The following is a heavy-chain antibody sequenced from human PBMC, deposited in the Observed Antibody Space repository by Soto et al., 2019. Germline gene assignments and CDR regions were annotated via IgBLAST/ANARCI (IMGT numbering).Heavy chain of an antibody. D-gene: IGHD2-2*01. Sequence: QVQLVQSGAEVKKPGSSVKVSCKASGGTFSSYAISWVRQAPGQGLEWMGGIIPIFGTANYAQKFQGRVTITADESTSTAYMELSSLRSEDTAVYYCARSIVVVPAAILHYYYGMDVWGQGTTVTVSS. J-gene: IGHJ6*02. CDR3: ARSIVVVPAAILHYYYGMDV. V-gene: IGHV1-69*01. CDR1: GGTFSSYA. CDR2: IIPIFGTA.